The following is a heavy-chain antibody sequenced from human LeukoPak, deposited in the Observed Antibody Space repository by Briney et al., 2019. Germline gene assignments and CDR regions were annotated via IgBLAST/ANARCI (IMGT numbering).Heavy chain of an antibody. V-gene: IGHV3-23*01. Sequence: GGSLRLSCAASGFTFSSYAMSWVRQAPGKGLEWVSAISGSGGSTYYADSVKGRFTISRDNSKNTLYLQMYSLRAEDTAVYYCAKDHSRYPYYYDSSGYYYPDAFDIWGQGTMVTVSS. J-gene: IGHJ3*02. CDR2: ISGSGGST. CDR1: GFTFSSYA. D-gene: IGHD3-22*01. CDR3: AKDHSRYPYYYDSSGYYYPDAFDI.